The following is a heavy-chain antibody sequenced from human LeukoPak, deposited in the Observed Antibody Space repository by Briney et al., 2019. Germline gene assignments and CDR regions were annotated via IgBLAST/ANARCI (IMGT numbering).Heavy chain of an antibody. CDR3: ARAVGATNYFDY. CDR1: GFTFDDYA. V-gene: IGHV3-64*01. CDR2: ISSNGGST. J-gene: IGHJ4*02. Sequence: PGRSLRLSCAASGFTFDDYAMHWVRQAPGKGLEYVSAISSNGGSTYYANSVKGRFTISRDNSKNTLYLQMGSLRAEDMAVYYCARAVGATNYFDYWGQGTLVTVSS. D-gene: IGHD1-26*01.